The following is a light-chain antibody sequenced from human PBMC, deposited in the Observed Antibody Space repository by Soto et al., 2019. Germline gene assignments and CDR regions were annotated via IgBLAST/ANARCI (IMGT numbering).Light chain of an antibody. J-gene: IGKJ1*01. CDR3: QQYNSYWT. CDR2: KAS. V-gene: IGKV1-5*03. Sequence: DIQMTQSPSTLSASVGDRVTITCRASQSITTWLAWYQQKPGKAPKLLIYKASSLESGVPSRFSGSGSGTEFTLTINRLQPEDFATYYCQQYNSYWTFGQGTKVEI. CDR1: QSITTW.